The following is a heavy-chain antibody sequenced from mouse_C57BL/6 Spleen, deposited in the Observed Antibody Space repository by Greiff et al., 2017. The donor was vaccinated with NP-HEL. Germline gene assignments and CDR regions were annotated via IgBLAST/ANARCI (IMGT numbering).Heavy chain of an antibody. CDR1: GFTFSDYY. D-gene: IGHD4-1*01. J-gene: IGHJ1*03. Sequence: EVQLVESGGGLVQPGGSLKLSCAASGFTFSDYYMYWVRQTPEKRLEWVAYISNGGGSTYYPDTVKGRFTISRDNAKNTLYLQMSRLKSDDTAMYYCERQTGTRGYFDGWGTGTTVTVSS. CDR2: ISNGGGST. V-gene: IGHV5-12*01. CDR3: ERQTGTRGYFDG.